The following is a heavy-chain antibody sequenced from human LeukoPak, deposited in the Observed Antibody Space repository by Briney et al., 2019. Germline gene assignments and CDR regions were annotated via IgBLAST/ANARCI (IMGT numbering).Heavy chain of an antibody. CDR3: TRAGIAVPATPDY. V-gene: IGHV3-23*01. J-gene: IGHJ4*02. D-gene: IGHD6-19*01. CDR2: ISSSGGST. CDR1: GFTFSSYA. Sequence: GGSLRLSCAASGFTFSSYAMNWVRQAPGKGLEWVSVISSSGGSTYYADSVKGRFIISRDNSKNTLYLQMNSLRAEDTAVYYCTRAGIAVPATPDYWGQGTLVTVSS.